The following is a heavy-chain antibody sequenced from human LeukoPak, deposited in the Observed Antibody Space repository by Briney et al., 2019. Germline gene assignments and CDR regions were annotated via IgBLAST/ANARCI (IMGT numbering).Heavy chain of an antibody. V-gene: IGHV4-59*01. CDR1: GGSISSYY. CDR2: IEKSGGT. Sequence: SETLSLTCTVSGGSISSYYWSWIRQPPGKGLEWIGYIEKSGGTNYNPSLKSRVTISVDTSKNQLSLRLSSVTAADTAVYYCARGGQWVDYWGQGTLVTVSS. D-gene: IGHD6-19*01. CDR3: ARGGQWVDY. J-gene: IGHJ4*02.